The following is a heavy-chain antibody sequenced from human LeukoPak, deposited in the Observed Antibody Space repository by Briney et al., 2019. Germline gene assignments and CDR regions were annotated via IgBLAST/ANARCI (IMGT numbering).Heavy chain of an antibody. CDR2: ISGGGSSA. CDR1: GFTFKNYA. D-gene: IGHD1-26*01. J-gene: IGHJ4*02. CDR3: AKREWEVLPYDY. Sequence: GGSLRLSCAASGFTFKNYAMSWVRQAPGKGLEWVSIISGGGSSAYSADSMKGRFTISRDNSKNTLYLQMDTLRAEDTAVYYCAKREWEVLPYDYWGQGTLVTVSS. V-gene: IGHV3-23*01.